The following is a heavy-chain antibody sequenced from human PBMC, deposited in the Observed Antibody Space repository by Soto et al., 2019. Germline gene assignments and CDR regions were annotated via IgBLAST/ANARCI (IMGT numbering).Heavy chain of an antibody. D-gene: IGHD2-8*02. CDR1: GYTFINYY. CDR3: ASEDYSTDHYCFDY. J-gene: IGHJ4*02. CDR2: INPNGGSA. V-gene: IGHV1-46*04. Sequence: QVQLVQSGAEVKKPGASVKLSCKASGYTFINYYIHWVRQAPGQGLEWMGVINPNGGSATYAQKLQGRVPMTRDTSTGTVYMELSSLRSEDTAVYFCASEDYSTDHYCFDYWGQGTLVTVSS.